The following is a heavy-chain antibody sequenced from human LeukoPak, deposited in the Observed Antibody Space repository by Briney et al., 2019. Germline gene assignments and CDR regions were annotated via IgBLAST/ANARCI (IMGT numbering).Heavy chain of an antibody. CDR3: ARHPAYYDFWSGYYTRHYYMDV. Sequence: SETLSLTCAVSGGSLSGYYWSWIRQPPGKGLEWIGEINHSGSTNYNPSLKSRVTISVDTSKNQFSLKLSSVTAADTAVYYCARHPAYYDFWSGYYTRHYYMDVWGKGTTVTVSS. J-gene: IGHJ6*03. CDR2: INHSGST. D-gene: IGHD3-3*01. CDR1: GGSLSGYY. V-gene: IGHV4-34*01.